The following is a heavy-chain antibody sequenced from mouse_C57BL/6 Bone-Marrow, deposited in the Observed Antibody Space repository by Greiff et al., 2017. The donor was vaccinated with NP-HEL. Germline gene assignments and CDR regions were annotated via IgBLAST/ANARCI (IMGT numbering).Heavy chain of an antibody. J-gene: IGHJ1*03. Sequence: EVKLLESGGGLVQPGGSLKLSCAASGLDFSRYWMSWVRRAPGKGLEWIGEINPDSSTINYAPSLKDKFIISRDNAKNTLYMQMSKVRSEDTALYYCARPPSYYSGSSHWYFDVWGTGTTVTVSS. CDR3: ARPPSYYSGSSHWYFDV. V-gene: IGHV4-1*01. D-gene: IGHD1-1*01. CDR2: INPDSSTI. CDR1: GLDFSRYW.